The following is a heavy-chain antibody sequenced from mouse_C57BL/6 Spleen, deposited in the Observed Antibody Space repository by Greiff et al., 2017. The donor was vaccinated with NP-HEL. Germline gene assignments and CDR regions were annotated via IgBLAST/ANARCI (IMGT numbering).Heavy chain of an antibody. Sequence: EVMLMESGGGLVKPGGSLKLSCAASGFTFSDYGMHWVRQAPEKGLEWVAYISSGSSTIYYADTVKGRFTISRDNAKNTLFLQMTSLRSEDTAMYYCARYGNYGDYYAMDYWGQGTSVTVSS. V-gene: IGHV5-17*01. CDR1: GFTFSDYG. CDR2: ISSGSSTI. D-gene: IGHD2-1*01. J-gene: IGHJ4*01. CDR3: ARYGNYGDYYAMDY.